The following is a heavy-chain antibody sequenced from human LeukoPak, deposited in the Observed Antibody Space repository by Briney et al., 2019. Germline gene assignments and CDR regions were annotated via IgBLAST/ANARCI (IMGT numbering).Heavy chain of an antibody. CDR1: GFTFNNYA. J-gene: IGHJ4*02. Sequence: GGSLRLSCAASGFTFNNYAMNWVRQAPGKGLEWVSVISGSGGTTYYADSVKGRFTISRDSSKNTLYLQMNSLRAEDTAVYYCARDHRGVRDYFDYWGQGTLVTVSS. CDR3: ARDHRGVRDYFDY. CDR2: ISGSGGTT. D-gene: IGHD3-10*01. V-gene: IGHV3-23*01.